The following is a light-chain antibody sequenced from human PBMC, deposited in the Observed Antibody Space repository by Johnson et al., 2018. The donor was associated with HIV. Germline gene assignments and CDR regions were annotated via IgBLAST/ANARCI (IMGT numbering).Light chain of an antibody. J-gene: IGLJ1*01. Sequence: HSVLTQPPSVSAAPGQKVTISCSGSSSNIGNNYVSWYQQLPGTAPKLLIYDNNKRPSGIPDRFSGSKSGTSATLGITGLQTGPEADYYCGILASSLSAYVFGTGTKVTVL. CDR1: SSNIGNNY. V-gene: IGLV1-51*01. CDR3: GILASSLSAYV. CDR2: DNN.